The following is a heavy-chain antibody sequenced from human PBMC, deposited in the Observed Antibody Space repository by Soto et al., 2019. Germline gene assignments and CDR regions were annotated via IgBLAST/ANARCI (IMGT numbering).Heavy chain of an antibody. CDR3: AKSGHYYYYGMDV. D-gene: IGHD1-26*01. CDR1: GFTFSSYA. V-gene: IGHV3-23*01. Sequence: EVQLLESGGGLVQPGGSLRLSCAASGFTFSSYAMSWVRQAPGKGLEWVSAISGSGGSTYYADSVKGRFTIPRDNSKNTLYLQMNSLRAEDTAVYYCAKSGHYYYYGMDVWGQGTTVTVSS. CDR2: ISGSGGST. J-gene: IGHJ6*02.